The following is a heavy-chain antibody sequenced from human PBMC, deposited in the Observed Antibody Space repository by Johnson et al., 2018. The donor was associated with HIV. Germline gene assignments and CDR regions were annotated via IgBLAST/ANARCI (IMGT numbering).Heavy chain of an antibody. CDR3: ARGYYGGSWGGNHDAFDI. CDR2: ISGGGGSA. CDR1: GFTFSGYV. J-gene: IGHJ3*02. V-gene: IGHV3-23*04. D-gene: IGHD3-22*01. Sequence: VQLVESGGGLVQPGGSLRLSCAASGFTFSGYVMSWVRQAPGKGLEWVSVISGGGGSAYFADSVKGRFTSSRDNSKNTLYLQMKSLRAEDTAVYYCARGYYGGSWGGNHDAFDIWGQGTMVTVSS.